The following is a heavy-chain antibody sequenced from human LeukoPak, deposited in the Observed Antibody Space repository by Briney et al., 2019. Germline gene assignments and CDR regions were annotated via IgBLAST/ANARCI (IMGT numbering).Heavy chain of an antibody. CDR3: ARGPAWQVVAYYFDY. CDR2: IYTCGST. J-gene: IGHJ4*02. D-gene: IGHD2-15*01. Sequence: PSHTLSLTCTVSGGSISSGSYYWRWIRQPAGKGLEWIGRIYTCGSTNYNPALKSRVTISVDTSKNPFSLELSSVTDADSAVYYCARGPAWQVVAYYFDYWGQGTLVTVSS. V-gene: IGHV4-61*02. CDR1: GGSISSGSYY.